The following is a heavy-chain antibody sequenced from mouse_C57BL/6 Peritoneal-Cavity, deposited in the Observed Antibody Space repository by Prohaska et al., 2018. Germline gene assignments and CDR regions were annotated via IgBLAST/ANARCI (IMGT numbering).Heavy chain of an antibody. Sequence: QVQLKESGPGLVAPSQSLSITCTVSGFSLTSYGVPWVRQPPGKVLEWLVVIWSDGSTTYNSALKSRLSISKDNSKSQVFLKMNSLPTDDTAMYYCARDYDWYFDVWGTGTTVTVSS. D-gene: IGHD2-4*01. V-gene: IGHV2-6*03. CDR2: IWSDGST. CDR3: ARDYDWYFDV. CDR1: GFSLTSYG. J-gene: IGHJ1*03.